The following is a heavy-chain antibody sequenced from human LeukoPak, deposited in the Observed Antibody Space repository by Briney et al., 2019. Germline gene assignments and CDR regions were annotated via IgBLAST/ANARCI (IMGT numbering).Heavy chain of an antibody. V-gene: IGHV3-21*01. J-gene: IGHJ5*02. CDR1: GFTFSSYS. Sequence: NPGGSLRLSCAASGFTFSSYSMNWVRQAPGKGLEWVSSISSSSSYIYYADSVKGRFTISRDNAKNSLYLQMNSLRAEDTAVYYCARDYDFWSGYQNWFDPWGQGTLVTVSS. D-gene: IGHD3-3*01. CDR2: ISSSSSYI. CDR3: ARDYDFWSGYQNWFDP.